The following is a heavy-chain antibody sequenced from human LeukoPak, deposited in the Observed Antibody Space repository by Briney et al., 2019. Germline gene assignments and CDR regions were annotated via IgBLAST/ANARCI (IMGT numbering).Heavy chain of an antibody. J-gene: IGHJ4*01. D-gene: IGHD3-22*01. CDR2: ISVSGGST. Sequence: GGSLRLSCVASGFTFNNYAMSWVRQAPGKGLEWVSAISVSGGSTYYADSVKGRFTISRDNSKNTLYLQMNSLRAEDTAVYYCAKDADSSGYRGSYFDYWGHGTLVTVSS. V-gene: IGHV3-23*01. CDR3: AKDADSSGYRGSYFDY. CDR1: GFTFNNYA.